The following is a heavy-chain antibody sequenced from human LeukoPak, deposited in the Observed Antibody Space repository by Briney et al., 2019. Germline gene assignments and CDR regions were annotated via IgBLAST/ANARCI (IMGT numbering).Heavy chain of an antibody. D-gene: IGHD3-10*01. Sequence: GGSLRLSCAASGFTVSSNYMSWVRQAPGKGLEWVSVIYSGGSTYYADSVKDRFTISRDNAKNSLYLQMNSLRAEDTAVYYCAKPMVRGVIQTPLDYWGQGTLVTVSS. CDR2: IYSGGST. V-gene: IGHV3-66*01. CDR3: AKPMVRGVIQTPLDY. J-gene: IGHJ4*02. CDR1: GFTVSSNY.